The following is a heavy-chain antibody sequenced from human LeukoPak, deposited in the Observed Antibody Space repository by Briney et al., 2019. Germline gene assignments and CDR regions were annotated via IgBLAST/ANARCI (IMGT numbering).Heavy chain of an antibody. CDR2: ISSSTRTI. CDR3: ARVGFYYDNIGYYHEDY. J-gene: IGHJ4*02. Sequence: GGSLRLSCAASGFTFSSYGMSWVRQAPGKGLEWVSYISSSTRTIYYADSVKGRFTISRDNAKNSLYLQMNSLRAEDTAVYYCARVGFYYDNIGYYHEDYWGQGTLVTVSS. CDR1: GFTFSSYG. V-gene: IGHV3-48*04. D-gene: IGHD3-22*01.